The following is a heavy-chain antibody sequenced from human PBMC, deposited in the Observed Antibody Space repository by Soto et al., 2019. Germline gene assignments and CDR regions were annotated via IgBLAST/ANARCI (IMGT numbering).Heavy chain of an antibody. J-gene: IGHJ4*02. CDR1: GFTFSNNG. D-gene: IGHD2-15*01. CDR2: ISSDGSKK. Sequence: QVQLVESGGGVVQPGRSLRLSCVASGFTFSNNGIHWVRQAPGKGLEWVAVISSDGSKKYYADSVKGRFTISRDNSKNALYLQMNSLRGEDTAVYYCAMDLYGGSSCFDYWGQGTLVTVSS. CDR3: AMDLYGGSSCFDY. V-gene: IGHV3-30*03.